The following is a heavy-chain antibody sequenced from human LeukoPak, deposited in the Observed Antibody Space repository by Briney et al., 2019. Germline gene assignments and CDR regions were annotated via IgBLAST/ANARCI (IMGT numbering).Heavy chain of an antibody. CDR1: GFTFSTFD. CDR2: IRYDGSDK. D-gene: IGHD3-22*01. V-gene: IGHV3-30*02. CDR3: ARDSYDSSGCHSLDY. Sequence: PGGSLRLACAASGFTFSTFDMHWVCQAPGKGLDWVAFIRYDGSDKYYADSVKGRFTISRDNSKNTLYLQMNSLRAEDTAVYYCARDSYDSSGCHSLDYWGQGTLVTVSS. J-gene: IGHJ4*02.